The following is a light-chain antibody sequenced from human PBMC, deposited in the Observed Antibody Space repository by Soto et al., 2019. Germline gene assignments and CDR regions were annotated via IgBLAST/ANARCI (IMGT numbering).Light chain of an antibody. J-gene: IGKJ1*01. CDR1: QSISSN. Sequence: EIVMTQAPATLSVSPGERATLSCRASQSISSNLAWFQQKPGQAPRLLIFGAYTRATGSPARFSGSGSGTEFTLTITGLQSEDFAVYYCQQYNNWPPWTCGQGTKVDI. V-gene: IGKV3-15*01. CDR2: GAY. CDR3: QQYNNWPPWT.